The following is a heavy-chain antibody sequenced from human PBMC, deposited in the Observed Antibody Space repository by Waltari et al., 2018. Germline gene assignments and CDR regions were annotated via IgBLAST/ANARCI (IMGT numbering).Heavy chain of an antibody. Sequence: EVQLVESGGGLVQPGGSLRLSCAASGFTFSSYDMHWVRQATGKGLGWVPAIGTAGDTYYPGSVKGRFTISRENAKNSLYLQMNSLRAGDTAVYYCAREGGTTVTYYYYGMDVWGQGTTVTVSS. J-gene: IGHJ6*02. CDR2: IGTAGDT. D-gene: IGHD4-17*01. V-gene: IGHV3-13*01. CDR3: AREGGTTVTYYYYGMDV. CDR1: GFTFSSYD.